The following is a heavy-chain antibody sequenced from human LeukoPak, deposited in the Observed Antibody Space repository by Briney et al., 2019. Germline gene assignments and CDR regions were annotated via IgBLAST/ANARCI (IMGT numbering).Heavy chain of an antibody. V-gene: IGHV3-30*02. CDR2: IRNDGSDK. CDR3: AKDFNWGFDY. Sequence: GGSLRLPCAASGFTFRKYGMHWVPHAPGKGLEWVAFIRNDGSDKYYADSVKGRFTISRDSPKNTLYVQMNSLRAEDTAVYYCAKDFNWGFDYWGQGILVTVSS. CDR1: GFTFRKYG. J-gene: IGHJ4*02. D-gene: IGHD7-27*01.